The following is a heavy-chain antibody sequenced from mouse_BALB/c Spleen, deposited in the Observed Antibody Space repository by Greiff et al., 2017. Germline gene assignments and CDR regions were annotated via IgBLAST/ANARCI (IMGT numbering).Heavy chain of an antibody. J-gene: IGHJ3*01. Sequence: VQLQQPGAELVKPGASVKLSCKASGYTFTSYWMHWVKQRPGQGLEWIGEINPSNGRTNYNEKFKSKATLTVDKSSSTAYMQLSSLTSEDSAVYYCARGRTTNRGAWFAYWGQGTLVTVAA. D-gene: IGHD2-1*01. CDR2: INPSNGRT. CDR1: GYTFTSYW. CDR3: ARGRTTNRGAWFAY. V-gene: IGHV1S81*02.